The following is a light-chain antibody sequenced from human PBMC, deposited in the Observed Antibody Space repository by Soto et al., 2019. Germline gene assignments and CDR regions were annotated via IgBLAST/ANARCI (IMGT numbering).Light chain of an antibody. V-gene: IGKV1-39*01. CDR3: QQSYSTRMYT. J-gene: IGKJ2*01. Sequence: DIQMTQSPSSLSASVGDRVTITCRASQSISSYLNWYQQKPGKAPKLLIYAASSLQSGVPSRFSSSGSGTDVTLTISSLQPEDFATYYCQQSYSTRMYTFGQGTKLEIK. CDR1: QSISSY. CDR2: AAS.